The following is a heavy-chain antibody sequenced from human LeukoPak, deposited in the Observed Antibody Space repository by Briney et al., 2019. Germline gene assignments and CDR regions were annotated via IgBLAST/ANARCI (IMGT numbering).Heavy chain of an antibody. CDR3: ARGGTLTDCSGGSCYLYYYGMDV. V-gene: IGHV3-72*01. D-gene: IGHD2-15*01. J-gene: IGHJ6*02. CDR2: TRNKANSYTT. CDR1: GFTFSDHY. Sequence: GGSLRLSCAASGFTFSDHYMDWVRQAPGKGLEWVGRTRNKANSYTTEYAASVKGRFTISRDDSKNSLYLQMNSLKTEDTAVYYCARGGTLTDCSGGSCYLYYYGMDVWGQGTTVTVSS.